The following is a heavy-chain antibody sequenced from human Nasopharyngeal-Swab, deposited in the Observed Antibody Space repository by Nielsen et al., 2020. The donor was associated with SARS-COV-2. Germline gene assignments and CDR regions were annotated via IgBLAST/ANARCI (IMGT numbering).Heavy chain of an antibody. CDR3: ARPGYDSSGYTSYFDY. Sequence: PGKGLEWIGSIYYSGSTYYNPSRKSRVTISVDTSKNQFSLKLSSVTAADTAVYYCARPGYDSSGYTSYFDYWGQGTLVTVSS. CDR2: IYYSGST. J-gene: IGHJ4*02. D-gene: IGHD3-22*01. V-gene: IGHV4-39*01.